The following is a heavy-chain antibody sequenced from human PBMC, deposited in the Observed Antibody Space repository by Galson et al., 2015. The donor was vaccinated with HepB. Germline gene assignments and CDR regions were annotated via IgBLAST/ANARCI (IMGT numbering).Heavy chain of an antibody. Sequence: SLRLSCAASTFIFSTHSMNWVRQAPEKGLEWVSYISSSSTTIYYADSVKGRFTISRDDAQNSLYLQMNSLRAEDTAVYYCVRDPPLGTPLDYWGQGTLVTVSS. CDR3: VRDPPLGTPLDY. D-gene: IGHD3-16*01. J-gene: IGHJ4*02. CDR1: TFIFSTHS. V-gene: IGHV3-48*04. CDR2: ISSSSTTI.